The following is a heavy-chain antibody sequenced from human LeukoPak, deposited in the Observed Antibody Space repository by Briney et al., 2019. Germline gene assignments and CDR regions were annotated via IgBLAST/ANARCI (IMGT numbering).Heavy chain of an antibody. J-gene: IGHJ4*02. Sequence: KVLEWIGSIYYSGITYYNPSLKSRVTISVDTSKNQFSLKLNSVTATDTAVYYCARHYGPWGQGTLVTVSS. V-gene: IGHV4-39*01. D-gene: IGHD3-10*01. CDR3: ARHYGP. CDR2: IYYSGIT.